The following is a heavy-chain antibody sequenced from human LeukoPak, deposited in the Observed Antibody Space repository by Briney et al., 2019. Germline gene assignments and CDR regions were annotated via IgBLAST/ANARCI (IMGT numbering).Heavy chain of an antibody. CDR1: GFTFSSYA. CDR3: AKTYGDYGPAYYHGMDV. CDR2: ISGSGGST. J-gene: IGHJ6*02. D-gene: IGHD4-17*01. V-gene: IGHV3-23*01. Sequence: GGSLRLSCAASGFTFSSYAMSWVRQAPGKGLEWVSAISGSGGSTYYADSVKGRFTISRDNSKNTLYLQMNSQRAEDTAVYYWAKTYGDYGPAYYHGMDVWGQGTTVTVSS.